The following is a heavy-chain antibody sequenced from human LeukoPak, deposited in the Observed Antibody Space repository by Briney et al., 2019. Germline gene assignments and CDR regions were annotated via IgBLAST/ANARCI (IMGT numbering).Heavy chain of an antibody. J-gene: IGHJ4*02. CDR3: ARDSIQQQLVLEDRGYPYYFEH. CDR2: INSSGNNI. Sequence: GGSLRLSCAASRFTFSSYSMNWVRQAPGKGLEWVSSINSSGNNIYYADSVKGRFTISRDNAKNSLYLQMNSLRAEDTAVYYCARDSIQQQLVLEDRGYPYYFEHWGQGTLVTVSS. D-gene: IGHD6-13*01. CDR1: RFTFSSYS. V-gene: IGHV3-21*01.